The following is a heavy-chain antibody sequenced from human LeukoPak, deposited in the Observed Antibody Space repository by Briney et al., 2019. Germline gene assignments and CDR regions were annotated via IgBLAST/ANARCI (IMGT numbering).Heavy chain of an antibody. CDR3: ARGLGGSGSYITDFDY. J-gene: IGHJ4*02. V-gene: IGHV1-8*03. CDR2: MTPICGNT. D-gene: IGHD3-10*01. Sequence: ASVKVSCKASGYTFTSYDINWVRQAPGQGGEWMGWMTPICGNTAYAQTFPGTLTIPRTTSISTAYMELSSLRSEDTAVYYCARGLGGSGSYITDFDYWGQGTLVTVSS. CDR1: GYTFTSYD.